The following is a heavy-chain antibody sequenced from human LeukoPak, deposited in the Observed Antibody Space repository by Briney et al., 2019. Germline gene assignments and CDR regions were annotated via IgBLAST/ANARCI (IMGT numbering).Heavy chain of an antibody. CDR3: TRDVWGDRDNYFDC. D-gene: IGHD2-8*01. V-gene: IGHV3-74*01. Sequence: GGALRLSCAASGFSFSSYWMHGVRQAPGKGLVCVSRINSNGRSTSYADSVKGRFTISRDNAKNTLYLEMNNLRAEDTAVYYCTRDVWGDRDNYFDCWGQGTLVTVSS. CDR2: INSNGRST. J-gene: IGHJ4*02. CDR1: GFSFSSYW.